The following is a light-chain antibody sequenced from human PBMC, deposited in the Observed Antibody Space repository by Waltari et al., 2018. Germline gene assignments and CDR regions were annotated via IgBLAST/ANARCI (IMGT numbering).Light chain of an antibody. V-gene: IGKV1-33*01. CDR2: DAS. CDR3: QQYENHPLT. CDR1: QYISKK. J-gene: IGKJ4*02. Sequence: IQMTPFPSSLSATVGDRLTITCQASQYISKKLKWYQQKPGKAPKVLIYDASNLRTGVPLRFSGSGSGTQFTFTISSLQPEDIATYYCQQYENHPLTFGGGTKVEIK.